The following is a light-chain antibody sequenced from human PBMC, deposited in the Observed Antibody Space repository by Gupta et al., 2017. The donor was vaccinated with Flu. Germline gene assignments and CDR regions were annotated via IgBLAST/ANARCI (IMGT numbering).Light chain of an antibody. CDR3: MQIMQHPNT. Sequence: DISITQTPLSLSVTPGQPASISCKSRQRLLHSDGKTYLYWYLQKPGQPPQLLIYEGSNRGSGVPERFSGSGSGTXFTLKIXRMKAEDVGVYYCMQIMQHPNTCGXGTKLEIK. V-gene: IGKV2D-29*01. J-gene: IGKJ4*01. CDR1: QRLLHSDGKTY. CDR2: EGS.